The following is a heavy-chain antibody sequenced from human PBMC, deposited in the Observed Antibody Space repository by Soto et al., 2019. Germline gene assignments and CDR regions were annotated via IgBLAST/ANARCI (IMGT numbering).Heavy chain of an antibody. CDR1: GGSLSDYS. Sequence: QVQLRQWGAGLLKPSETLSLRCAVYGGSLSDYSWSWIRQSPEKGLEWIGEINRGGNTKYNPSLKSRVTISVDTSKNQVALILTSATAADTAVYRCARGGGNSGYFFDYWGRGTLVTVSS. CDR3: ARGGGNSGYFFDY. CDR2: INRGGNT. D-gene: IGHD5-12*01. J-gene: IGHJ4*02. V-gene: IGHV4-34*02.